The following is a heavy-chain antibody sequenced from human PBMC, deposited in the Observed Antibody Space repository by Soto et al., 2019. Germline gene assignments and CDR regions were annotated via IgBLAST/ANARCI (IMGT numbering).Heavy chain of an antibody. V-gene: IGHV3-23*01. CDR1: GFTFNTYA. CDR3: VKNQGGTWHDVADY. Sequence: GGSLRLSCAASGFTFNTYAMSWVRQAPGKGLEWVSTMSGSERRTYYADSVKGRFSISRDNSKSTLYLQLDRLRVEDTAIYYCVKNQGGTWHDVADYWGQGTLVTVSS. D-gene: IGHD1-1*01. J-gene: IGHJ4*02. CDR2: MSGSERRT.